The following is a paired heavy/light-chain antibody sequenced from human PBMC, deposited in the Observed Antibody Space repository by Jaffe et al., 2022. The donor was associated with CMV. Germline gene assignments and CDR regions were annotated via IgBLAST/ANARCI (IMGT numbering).Light chain of an antibody. Sequence: QSVLTQPPSVSAAPGQKVTISCSGTTSNIGYNYVSWYQQVPGTAPKLLIYDNYKRPSGIPDRFSGSKSGTSATLGITGLQTGDEADYYCGTWDSSLSAGVFGGGTQLTVL. V-gene: IGLV1-51*01. J-gene: IGLJ7*01. CDR3: GTWDSSLSAGV. CDR2: DNY. CDR1: TSNIGYNY.
Heavy chain of an antibody. V-gene: IGHV3-33*08. CDR2: IWYDGSHK. D-gene: IGHD3-22*01. J-gene: IGHJ4*02. Sequence: QVQLVESGGGVVQPGRSLRLSCAASGFNFSTYGMHWVRQAPGKGLEWVAGIWYDGSHKNYVDSAKGRFTISRDNSKHTLYLQVTSLRAEDTAVYSCARGRQTYYDSSGYYYGHGINYWGLGTLVTVSS. CDR1: GFNFSTYG. CDR3: ARGRQTYYDSSGYYYGHGINY.